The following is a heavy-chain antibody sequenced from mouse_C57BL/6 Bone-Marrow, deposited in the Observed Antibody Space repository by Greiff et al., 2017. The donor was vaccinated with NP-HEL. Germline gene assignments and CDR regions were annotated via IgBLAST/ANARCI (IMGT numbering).Heavy chain of an antibody. V-gene: IGHV5-6*01. CDR3: ARPSLVWFAY. CDR2: ISSGGSYT. J-gene: IGHJ3*01. CDR1: GFTFSSYG. Sequence: EVHLVESGGDLVKPGGSLKLSCAASGFTFSSYGMSWVRQTPDKRLEWVATISSGGSYTYYPDSVKGRFTISRDNAKNTLYLQMSSLKSEDTAMYYCARPSLVWFAYWGQGTLVTVSA.